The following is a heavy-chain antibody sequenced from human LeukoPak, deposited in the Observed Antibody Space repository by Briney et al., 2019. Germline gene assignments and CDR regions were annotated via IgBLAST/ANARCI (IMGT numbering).Heavy chain of an antibody. CDR3: AKLRRPGWQQPLDY. CDR1: GFTFSSYA. CDR2: ISGSGGST. Sequence: GSLSLSCAASGFTFSSYAMSWVRQAPGKGLEWVSAISGSGGSTYYADSVKGRFTISRDNSKNTLYLQMNSLRAEDTAVYYCAKLRRPGWQQPLDYWGQGTLVTVSS. J-gene: IGHJ4*02. V-gene: IGHV3-23*01. D-gene: IGHD6-13*01.